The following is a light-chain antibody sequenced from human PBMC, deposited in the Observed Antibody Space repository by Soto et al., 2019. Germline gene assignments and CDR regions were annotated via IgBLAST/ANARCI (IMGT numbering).Light chain of an antibody. CDR3: QQLNSYPLT. Sequence: DIQMTQSPSSLSASVGDRVTITCRASQSISSYLNWYQHKPGKAPKLLIYAASTLQSGVPSRFSGSGSGTDFTLTINSLQPEDFATYYCQQLNSYPLTFGGGTKVDIK. V-gene: IGKV1-9*01. J-gene: IGKJ4*01. CDR2: AAS. CDR1: QSISSY.